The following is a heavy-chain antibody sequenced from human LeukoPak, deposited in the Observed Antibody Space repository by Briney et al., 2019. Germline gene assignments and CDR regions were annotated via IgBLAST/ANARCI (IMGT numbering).Heavy chain of an antibody. J-gene: IGHJ3*02. V-gene: IGHV3-15*01. D-gene: IGHD3-22*01. CDR1: GFTFGDYA. CDR2: IKSKFDGGTT. Sequence: GRSLRLSCTASGFTFGDYAMSWVRQAPGKGLEWVGRIKSKFDGGTTDYAAPVKVRFTVSRDDSKNTLFLQMNSLKTEDTAVYYCTTDLTYYYDTSGSYYGDAFDIWGQGTMVTVSS. CDR3: TTDLTYYYDTSGSYYGDAFDI.